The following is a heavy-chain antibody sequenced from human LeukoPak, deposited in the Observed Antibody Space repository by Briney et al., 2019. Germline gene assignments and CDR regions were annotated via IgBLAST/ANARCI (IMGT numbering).Heavy chain of an antibody. J-gene: IGHJ4*02. D-gene: IGHD1-26*01. Sequence: GGSLRLSCAASGFTFSNYGMSWVRQAPGKGLEWVSGITGSGSSTYYADFVKGRFTISRDSSKNTLYLQMNSLRAEDTAVYYCAKDLYSGAPGPFDYWGQGTLVTVSS. V-gene: IGHV3-23*01. CDR1: GFTFSNYG. CDR2: ITGSGSST. CDR3: AKDLYSGAPGPFDY.